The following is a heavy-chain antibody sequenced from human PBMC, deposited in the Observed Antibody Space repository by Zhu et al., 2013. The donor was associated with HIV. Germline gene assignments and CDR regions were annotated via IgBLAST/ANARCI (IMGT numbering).Heavy chain of an antibody. CDR1: GFTSGFTFNIAW. CDR3: ATGVAGYFDY. Sequence: EVQLVESGGGLVKPGGSLRLSCTASGFTSGFTFNIAWMNWVRQAPGKGLEWVGRIRDKTAGETTGYAEPVKGRFTVSRDDSKNTVYLQMDSLKTEDTAVYYCATGVAGYFDYWGQGTLVTISS. J-gene: IGHJ4*02. D-gene: IGHD2-15*01. V-gene: IGHV3-15*01. CDR2: IRDKTAGETT.